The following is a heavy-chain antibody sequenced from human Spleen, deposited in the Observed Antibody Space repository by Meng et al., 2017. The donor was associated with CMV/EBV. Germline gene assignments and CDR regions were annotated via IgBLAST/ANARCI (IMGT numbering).Heavy chain of an antibody. CDR3: ARESGRTATFDY. D-gene: IGHD1-26*01. Sequence: GESLKISCAASGFTLRTYWMHWVRQIPGKGLVWVSRISSDGSSTTYADSVKGRFTISRDNTKNTVHLQMNSLRVEDTAIYYCARESGRTATFDYWGQGTLVTVSS. J-gene: IGHJ4*02. V-gene: IGHV3-74*03. CDR2: ISSDGSST. CDR1: GFTLRTYW.